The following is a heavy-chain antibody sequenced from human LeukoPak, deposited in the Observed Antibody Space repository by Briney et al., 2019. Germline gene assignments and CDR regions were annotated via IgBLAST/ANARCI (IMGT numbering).Heavy chain of an antibody. D-gene: IGHD2-15*01. CDR2: IKQDGSEK. CDR3: ARMYCSGGSCYQFDY. Sequence: GGSLRLSCAASGITFSSYWMSWVRQAPGKGPEWVANIKQDGSEKYYVDSVKGRFTISRDNAKNSLYLQMNSLRAEDTAVYYCARMYCSGGSCYQFDYWGQGTLVTVSS. V-gene: IGHV3-7*01. J-gene: IGHJ4*02. CDR1: GITFSSYW.